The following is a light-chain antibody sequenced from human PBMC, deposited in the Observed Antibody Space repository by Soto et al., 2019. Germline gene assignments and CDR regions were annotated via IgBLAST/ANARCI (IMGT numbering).Light chain of an antibody. Sequence: QSALTQPRSVSGSPGQSVTISCTGTSSDVGGYNYVSWYQHNPGKAPKLMIFDVSARPSGVPDRFSGSKSANTASLTISGLQAEDEADYYCCSYAGTYTLLFGGGTKLTVL. J-gene: IGLJ2*01. CDR3: CSYAGTYTLL. CDR1: SSDVGGYNY. V-gene: IGLV2-11*01. CDR2: DVS.